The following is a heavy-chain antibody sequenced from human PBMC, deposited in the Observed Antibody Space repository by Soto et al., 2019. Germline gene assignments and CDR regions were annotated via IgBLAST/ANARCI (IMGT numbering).Heavy chain of an antibody. V-gene: IGHV3-23*01. CDR1: GFTFSSYA. CDR3: AKDLYNLGRVTAISD. CDR2: LGNSGGST. Sequence: EVQLLESGGGLVQPGGSLRLSCAASGFTFSSYAMNWVRQAPGRGLEWVSGLGNSGGSTYYADSVKGRFTISRDNSKNTVYRQLTSLRAEDTAVYYCAKDLYNLGRVTAISDWGQGTLVTVSS. J-gene: IGHJ4*02. D-gene: IGHD2-21*02.